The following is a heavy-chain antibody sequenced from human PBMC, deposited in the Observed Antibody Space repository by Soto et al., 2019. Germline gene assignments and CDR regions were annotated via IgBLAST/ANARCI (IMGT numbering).Heavy chain of an antibody. CDR2: INPNSGAT. CDR1: GRTFSSYA. J-gene: IGHJ4*02. CDR3: APHYPDSSGYFDH. V-gene: IGHV1-2*02. Sequence: ASVKVSCKASGRTFSSYAISWVRQAPGQGLEYMGWINPNSGATNYAQKFQGRVTMTWDTSISTAYVELSRLRSDDTAVYYCAPHYPDSSGYFDHWGQGTLVTVS. D-gene: IGHD3-22*01.